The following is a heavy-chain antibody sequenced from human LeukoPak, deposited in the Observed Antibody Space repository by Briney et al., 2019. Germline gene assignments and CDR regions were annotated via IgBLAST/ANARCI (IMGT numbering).Heavy chain of an antibody. D-gene: IGHD4-17*01. Sequence: GRSLRLSCAASGFTFDDYAMHWVRQAPGKGLEWVSGISWNSGSIGYADSVKGRFTISRDNAKNSLYLQMNSLRAEDTALYYCAKGTNYGDSDLDCWGQGTLVTVSS. CDR1: GFTFDDYA. CDR2: ISWNSGSI. V-gene: IGHV3-9*01. J-gene: IGHJ4*02. CDR3: AKGTNYGDSDLDC.